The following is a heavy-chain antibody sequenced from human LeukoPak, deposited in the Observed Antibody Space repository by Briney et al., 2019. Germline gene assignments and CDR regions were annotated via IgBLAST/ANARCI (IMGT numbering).Heavy chain of an antibody. Sequence: RSGGSLRLSCAASGFTFSSYWMHWVRQAPGKGLVWVSRINTDGSSTSYADSVKGRFTISRDNAKNTLYLQMNSLRAEDTAVYYCARYAPQWTAFDYWGQGTLVTVSS. CDR1: GFTFSSYW. CDR3: ARYAPQWTAFDY. D-gene: IGHD6-19*01. CDR2: INTDGSST. J-gene: IGHJ4*02. V-gene: IGHV3-74*01.